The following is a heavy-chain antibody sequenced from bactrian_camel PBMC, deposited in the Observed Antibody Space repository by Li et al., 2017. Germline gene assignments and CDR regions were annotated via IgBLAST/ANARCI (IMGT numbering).Heavy chain of an antibody. V-gene: IGHV3S54*01. CDR1: GYVYSVFC. CDR3: AAGGQVCSLWWSQPVAFRI. J-gene: IGHJ4*01. D-gene: IGHD7*01. CDR2: IYTGDGKT. Sequence: VQLVESGGGSVQAGGSLRLSCAGHGYVYSVFCMGWFRQAPGKEREEVATIYTGDGKTLYSDSVKGRFTISQDKNKNALVLQMNSLKPEDTAMYYCAAGGQVCSLWWSQPVAFRIWGQGTQVTVS.